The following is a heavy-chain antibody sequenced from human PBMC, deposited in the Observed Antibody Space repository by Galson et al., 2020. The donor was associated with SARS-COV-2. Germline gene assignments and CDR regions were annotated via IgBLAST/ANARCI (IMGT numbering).Heavy chain of an antibody. Sequence: ASVKVSCKVSGYTLTELSMHWVRQAPGKGLEWMGGFDPEDGETIYAQKFQGRVTMTEDTSTDTAYMELSSLRSEDTAVYYCATGPPLITHAGLWFDPWGQGTLVTVSS. CDR2: FDPEDGET. V-gene: IGHV1-24*01. CDR1: GYTLTELS. J-gene: IGHJ5*02. CDR3: ATGPPLITHAGLWFDP. D-gene: IGHD2-8*01.